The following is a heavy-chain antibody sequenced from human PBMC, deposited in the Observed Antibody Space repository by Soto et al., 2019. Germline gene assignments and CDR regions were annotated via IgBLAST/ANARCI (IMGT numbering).Heavy chain of an antibody. Sequence: ETLSLTCAVYGGSFSVYYWSWVRHAPGKGLEWVSGIGGRGTSSYYADSVKGRFAISRDNSYNTLFLQLHSLRAEDTAVYYCAKSRYADSSGDYYDFWGQGTRVTVSS. CDR3: AKSRYADSSGDYYDF. V-gene: IGHV3-23*01. J-gene: IGHJ4*02. CDR1: GGSFSVYY. CDR2: IGGRGTSS. D-gene: IGHD3-22*01.